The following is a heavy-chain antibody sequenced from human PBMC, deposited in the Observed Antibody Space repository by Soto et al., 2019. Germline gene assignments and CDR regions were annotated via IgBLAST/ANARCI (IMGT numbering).Heavy chain of an antibody. V-gene: IGHV3-33*01. CDR3: ARDPGGAAAGPLDY. CDR1: GFTFSSYG. D-gene: IGHD6-13*01. J-gene: IGHJ4*02. Sequence: VQLVESGGGVVQPGRSLRLSCAASGFTFSSYGMHWVRQAPGKGLEWVAVIWYDGSNKYYADSVKGRFTISRDNSKNTLYLQMNSLRAEDTAVYYCARDPGGAAAGPLDYWGQGTLVTVSS. CDR2: IWYDGSNK.